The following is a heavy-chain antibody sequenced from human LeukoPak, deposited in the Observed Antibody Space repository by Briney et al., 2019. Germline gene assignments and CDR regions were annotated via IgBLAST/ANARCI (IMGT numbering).Heavy chain of an antibody. J-gene: IGHJ3*02. CDR3: AREPLYDSTLSNAFDI. CDR2: ISSSSSYI. CDR1: GFTFSSYS. D-gene: IGHD3-22*01. Sequence: PGGSLRLSCAASGFTFSSYSMNWVRQAPGKGLEWVSSISSSSSYIYYADSVKDRFTISRDNAKNTLYLQMNSLRAEDTAVYYCAREPLYDSTLSNAFDIWGQGTMVTVSS. V-gene: IGHV3-21*01.